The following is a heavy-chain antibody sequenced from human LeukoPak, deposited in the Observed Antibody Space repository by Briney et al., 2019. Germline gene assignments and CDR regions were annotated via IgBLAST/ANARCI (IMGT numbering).Heavy chain of an antibody. CDR2: IYPGDSDT. V-gene: IGHV5-51*01. CDR3: ARHPSYCSGGSCFSDY. J-gene: IGHJ4*02. Sequence: RGESLKISCKGSGYHFTSYWIGWVRQMPGKGLEWMGIIYPGDSDTRYSPSFQGQVTISADKSISTAYLQWSSLKASDTAMYYCARHPSYCSGGSCFSDYWGQGTLVAVSS. CDR1: GYHFTSYW. D-gene: IGHD2-15*01.